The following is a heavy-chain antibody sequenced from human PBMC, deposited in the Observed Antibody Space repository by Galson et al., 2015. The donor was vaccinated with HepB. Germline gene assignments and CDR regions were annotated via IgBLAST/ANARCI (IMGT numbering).Heavy chain of an antibody. CDR2: IYYSGST. CDR3: ARSVGDRVYYFDY. Sequence: TLSLTCTVSGGSISSGGYYWSWIRQHPGKGLEWIGYIYYSGSTYYNPSLKSRVTISVDTSKNQFSLKLSSVTAADTAVYYCARSVGDRVYYFDYWGQGTLVTVSS. J-gene: IGHJ4*02. V-gene: IGHV4-31*03. CDR1: GGSISSGGYY. D-gene: IGHD3-16*01.